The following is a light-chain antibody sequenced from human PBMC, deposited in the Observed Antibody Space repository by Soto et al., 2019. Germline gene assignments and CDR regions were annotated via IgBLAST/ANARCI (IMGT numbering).Light chain of an antibody. Sequence: QSALTQPASVSGSPGQSLTISCTGTSSDVGSYNLVSWYQQHPGKAPKLMIYEGSKRPSGVSNRFSGSKSGNTASLTISGLQAESEADYYCCSYAGSSTVVFGGGTKLTVL. J-gene: IGLJ2*01. CDR3: CSYAGSSTVV. V-gene: IGLV2-23*01. CDR2: EGS. CDR1: SSDVGSYNL.